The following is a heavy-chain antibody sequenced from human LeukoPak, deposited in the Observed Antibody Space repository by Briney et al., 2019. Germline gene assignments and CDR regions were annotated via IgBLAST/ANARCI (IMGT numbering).Heavy chain of an antibody. CDR1: GFTFSSYG. D-gene: IGHD3-10*01. V-gene: IGHV3-23*01. Sequence: GGSLRLSCAASGFTFSSYGMTWVRQAPGKGLEWVSAISGSGGSRNYADSVKGRFTISRDNAKNMVYRQMNSLRAEDTAVYYCARHYYGSGSPTGGAFDVWGQGTMVTVSS. CDR3: ARHYYGSGSPTGGAFDV. J-gene: IGHJ3*01. CDR2: ISGSGGSR.